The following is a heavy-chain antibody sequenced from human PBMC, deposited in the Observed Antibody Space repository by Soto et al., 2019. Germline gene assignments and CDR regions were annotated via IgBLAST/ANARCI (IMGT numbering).Heavy chain of an antibody. Sequence: HPGGSLRLSCAASGFTFNSYAMHWVRQAPGKGLEWVAVILYDGTNKYYADSVKGRFTISRDNAKNPLYLQMNSLRAEDTAVYYCATWEQQLTTNWFDPWGQGTLVTVSS. V-gene: IGHV3-30-3*01. D-gene: IGHD6-13*01. J-gene: IGHJ5*02. CDR2: ILYDGTNK. CDR1: GFTFNSYA. CDR3: ATWEQQLTTNWFDP.